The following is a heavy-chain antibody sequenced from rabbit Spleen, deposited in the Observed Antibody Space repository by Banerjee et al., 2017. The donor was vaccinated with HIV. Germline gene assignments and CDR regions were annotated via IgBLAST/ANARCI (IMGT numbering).Heavy chain of an antibody. CDR2: IDPVFGIT. Sequence: QQQLEESGGGLVKPGGTLTLTCKASGIDFGRYYYMCWVRQAPGKGLEWIGYIDPVFGITYYANWVNGRFSISRENAQNTVFLQMTSLTAADTATYFCARDTGSSFSSYGMDLWGQGTLVTVS. J-gene: IGHJ6*01. D-gene: IGHD8-1*01. CDR1: GIDFGRYYY. V-gene: IGHV1S43*01. CDR3: ARDTGSSFSSYGMDL.